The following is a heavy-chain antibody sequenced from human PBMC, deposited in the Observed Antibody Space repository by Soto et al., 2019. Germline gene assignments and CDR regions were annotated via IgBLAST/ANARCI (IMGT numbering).Heavy chain of an antibody. V-gene: IGHV4-39*01. D-gene: IGHD6-19*01. CDR1: GGSISSSSYY. Sequence: PSETLSLTCTVSGGSISSSSYYWGWIRPPPGKGLEWIGSIYYSGSTYYNPSLKSRVTISVDTSRNQFSLKLSSVTAADTAVYYCARPTSSGWTEDYYYYYMDVWGKGTTVTVSS. CDR2: IYYSGST. J-gene: IGHJ6*03. CDR3: ARPTSSGWTEDYYYYYMDV.